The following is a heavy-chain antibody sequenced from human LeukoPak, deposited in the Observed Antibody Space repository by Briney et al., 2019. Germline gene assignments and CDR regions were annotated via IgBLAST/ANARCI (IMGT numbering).Heavy chain of an antibody. CDR3: ARGDYYDSSGYYGAYYYYYMDV. D-gene: IGHD3-22*01. CDR2: INPNSGVT. J-gene: IGHJ6*03. V-gene: IGHV1-2*02. CDR1: GYTFTGYY. Sequence: GASVKVSCKASGYTFTGYYMHWVRQAPGQGLEGMGWINPNSGVTNYAQKFQGRVTMTRDTSISTAYMELSRLRSDDTAVYYCARGDYYDSSGYYGAYYYYYMDVWGKGTTVTISS.